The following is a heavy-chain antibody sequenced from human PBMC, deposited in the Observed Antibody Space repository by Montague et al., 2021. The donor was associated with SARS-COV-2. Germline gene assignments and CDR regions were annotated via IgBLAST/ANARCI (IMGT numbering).Heavy chain of an antibody. J-gene: IGHJ5*01. Sequence: SETLSLTCAVYGGSFSGYNWSWIRQPPGKGLEWIGEISHSGGANYNSSLKSRVTMSLDASNNQFSLKLSSVTAADTAMYYCARGRQIIDMIVVGFTGASFCFDSWGQGTLVAVSS. D-gene: IGHD3-22*01. CDR3: ARGRQIIDMIVVGFTGASFCFDS. CDR1: GGSFSGYN. V-gene: IGHV4-34*01. CDR2: ISHSGGA.